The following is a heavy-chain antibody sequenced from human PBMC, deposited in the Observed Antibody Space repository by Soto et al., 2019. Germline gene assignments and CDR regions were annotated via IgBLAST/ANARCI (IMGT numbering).Heavy chain of an antibody. CDR3: ARGRITMVRGQPTQVYDY. Sequence: ASVKVSCKASGGTFSSYAISWVRQAPGQGLEWMGRISAYNGNTNYAQKLQGRVTMTTDTSTSTAYMELRSLRSDDTAVYYCARGRITMVRGQPTQVYDYWGQGTLVTVSS. CDR2: ISAYNGNT. J-gene: IGHJ4*02. D-gene: IGHD3-10*01. V-gene: IGHV1-18*01. CDR1: GGTFSSYA.